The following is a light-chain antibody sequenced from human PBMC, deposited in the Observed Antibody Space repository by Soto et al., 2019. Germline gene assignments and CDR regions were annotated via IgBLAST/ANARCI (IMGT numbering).Light chain of an antibody. J-gene: IGLJ2*01. Sequence: QLVLTQPSSLSASPGASASLTCTLRSGINVGTYMIYWYQLKPGSPPQYLLRYKSDSDKQQGSGVPSRFSGSKDESANAGILLISGLQSEDEADYYCMIWYSSAVVFGGGTKLTVL. CDR1: SGINVGTYM. V-gene: IGLV5-45*03. CDR3: MIWYSSAVV. CDR2: YKSDSDK.